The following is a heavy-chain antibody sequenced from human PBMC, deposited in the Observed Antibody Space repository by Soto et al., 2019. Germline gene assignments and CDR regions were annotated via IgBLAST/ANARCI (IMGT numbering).Heavy chain of an antibody. J-gene: IGHJ5*02. V-gene: IGHV4-34*01. CDR3: ATRITVFGLLIPPFDP. CDR1: GGSVNGYY. Sequence: PSETLSLTCAVYGGSVNGYYWNWMRQPPGKGLEWIGEINHTGGTHYNPSLKSRVTMSVDTSKNQFSLRLSSVTAADTAIYYCATRITVFGLLIPPFDPWGQGTPVPVSS. D-gene: IGHD3-3*01. CDR2: INHTGGT.